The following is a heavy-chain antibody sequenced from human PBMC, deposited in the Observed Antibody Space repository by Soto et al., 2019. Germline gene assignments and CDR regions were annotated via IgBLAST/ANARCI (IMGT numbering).Heavy chain of an antibody. J-gene: IGHJ6*02. CDR2: INPSADST. Sequence: QVQLVQSGAEVKKPGASVKVSCKASGYTFTIYNMHWVRQAPGQGLEWMGTINPSADSTSYAQKFQGKITMTRDTSTSTVYMELSSLRSEDSAVYYCARGAHTAMDVWGQGTTVTVSS. CDR3: ARGAHTAMDV. CDR1: GYTFTIYN. V-gene: IGHV1-46*01.